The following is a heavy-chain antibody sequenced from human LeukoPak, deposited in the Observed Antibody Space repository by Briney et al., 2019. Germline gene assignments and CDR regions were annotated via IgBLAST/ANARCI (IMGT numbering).Heavy chain of an antibody. D-gene: IGHD3-22*01. CDR3: ARSPMYYYDGTGYGGWYFDY. Sequence: FSAVSRLVFSHYWMHWVRQARGKGLVWVSRINSDGSITGYSSSVKGRFTISSDNAKNTLYLQMNSLRAEDTAVYYCARSPMYYYDGTGYGGWYFDYWGQGTLVTASS. CDR1: RLVFSHYW. V-gene: IGHV3-74*01. J-gene: IGHJ4*02. CDR2: INSDGSIT.